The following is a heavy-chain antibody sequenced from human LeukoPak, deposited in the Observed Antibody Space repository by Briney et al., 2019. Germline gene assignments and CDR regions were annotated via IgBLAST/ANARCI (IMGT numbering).Heavy chain of an antibody. CDR2: FDPEDGET. CDR1: GYTLTELS. CDR3: ATLVGADY. Sequence: SVKVSFKVSGYTLTELSMHWVWQAHGKGLEWMGGFDPEDGETIYAQKFQSRVTMTEDTSTDTAYTELSSLRSEDTAVYYCATLVGADYWGQGTLVTVSS. D-gene: IGHD1-26*01. J-gene: IGHJ4*02. V-gene: IGHV1-24*01.